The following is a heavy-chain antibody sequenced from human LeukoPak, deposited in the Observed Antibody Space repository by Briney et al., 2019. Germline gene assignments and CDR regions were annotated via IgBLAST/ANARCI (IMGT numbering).Heavy chain of an antibody. V-gene: IGHV3-30*03. D-gene: IGHD6-13*01. CDR2: ISYDGSNK. CDR1: GFTFSSYG. CDR3: ARDPLGYSSSWYLGS. Sequence: PGRSLRLSCAASGFTFSSYGMHWVRQAPGKGLEWVAVISYDGSNKYYADSVKGRFTISRDNSKNTLYLQMNSLRAEDTAVYYCARDPLGYSSSWYLGSRGQGTLVTVSS. J-gene: IGHJ4*02.